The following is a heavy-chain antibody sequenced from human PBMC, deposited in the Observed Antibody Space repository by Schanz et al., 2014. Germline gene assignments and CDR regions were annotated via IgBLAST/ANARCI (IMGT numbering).Heavy chain of an antibody. J-gene: IGHJ4*02. V-gene: IGHV7-4-1*02. Sequence: LKKYGAEVKISCKEKGYSKKREERKWVREAPGQGLEWMVGVGSDTGNPTAAQGFTGRFVFSLDTXVKTAYLQINSLRPEDTAVYFCARHERFEELSVVDYWGQGTLVTVSS. D-gene: IGHD3-10*01. CDR3: ARHERFEELSVVDY. CDR2: VGSDTGNP. CDR1: GYSKKREE.